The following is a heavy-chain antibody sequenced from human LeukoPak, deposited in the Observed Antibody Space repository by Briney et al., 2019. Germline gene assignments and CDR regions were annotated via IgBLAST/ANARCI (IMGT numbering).Heavy chain of an antibody. J-gene: IGHJ3*02. CDR1: GGSISGYY. V-gene: IGHV4-4*07. CDR2: IDNSGST. Sequence: NASETLSLTCSVSGGSISGYYWSWIRQPAGKGLEWIGRIDNSGSTKYNPSLTSRVTMSADTSKNQFSLKLDSVAAADTAVYYCARADPANGRNAFDIWGQGTVVTVSS. D-gene: IGHD4/OR15-4a*01. CDR3: ARADPANGRNAFDI.